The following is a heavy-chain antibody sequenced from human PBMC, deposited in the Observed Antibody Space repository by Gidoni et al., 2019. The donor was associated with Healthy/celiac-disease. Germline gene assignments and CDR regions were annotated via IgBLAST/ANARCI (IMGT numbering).Heavy chain of an antibody. J-gene: IGHJ6*02. CDR1: GFTFSSYG. CDR2: IWYDGSNK. CDR3: ARDYYGSGSYQDYYYYGMDV. V-gene: IGHV3-33*01. D-gene: IGHD3-10*01. Sequence: QVQLVESGGGVVQPGRSLRLSCAASGFTFSSYGMHWVRQAPGKGLEWVAVIWYDGSNKYYADSVKGRFTISRDNSKNTLYLQMNSLRAEDTAVYYCARDYYGSGSYQDYYYYGMDVWGQGTTVTVSS.